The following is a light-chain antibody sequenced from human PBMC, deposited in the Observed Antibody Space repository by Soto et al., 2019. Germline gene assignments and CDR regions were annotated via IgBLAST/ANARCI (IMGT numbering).Light chain of an antibody. Sequence: VLTQSPGTLSLSPGDSATLSCRASQTVTSSYLAWYQQKPGQAPRLLMYGESIRTSGIPDRFSGSGSGTDLTLTISRLEPEDFAVYYCQKYVRSPWTCGQGTKVDIK. CDR3: QKYVRSPWT. CDR2: GES. CDR1: QTVTSSY. V-gene: IGKV3-20*01. J-gene: IGKJ1*01.